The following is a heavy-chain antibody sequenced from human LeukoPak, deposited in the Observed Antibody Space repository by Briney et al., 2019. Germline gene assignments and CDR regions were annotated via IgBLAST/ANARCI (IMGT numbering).Heavy chain of an antibody. CDR2: INHSGST. J-gene: IGHJ3*02. V-gene: IGHV4-34*01. CDR1: GGSLSGYY. Sequence: SETLSLTCAVYGGSLSGYYWSWIRQPPGKGLEWIGEINHSGSTNYNPSLKSRVTISLDTSRNQFSLKLNSVTAADTAVYYCAKSNGYGLIDIWGQGTMVTVSS. D-gene: IGHD3-22*01. CDR3: AKSNGYGLIDI.